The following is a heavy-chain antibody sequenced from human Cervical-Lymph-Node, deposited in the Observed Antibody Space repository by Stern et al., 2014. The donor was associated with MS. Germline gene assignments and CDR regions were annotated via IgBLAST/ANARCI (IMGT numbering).Heavy chain of an antibody. CDR2: IPPIDSDT. CDR1: GYSFTSYW. J-gene: IGHJ3*02. Sequence: VQLVQSGAEVKKPGESLKISCKGSGYSFTSYWIGWVRQKPGEGLEWVGIIPPIDSDTRYSPSFQGQVTISGDKSVSTAYLQWTSLKASDAAMYYCARQTSVTSRFDAFDIWGQGTMVTVSS. V-gene: IGHV5-51*01. D-gene: IGHD4-17*01. CDR3: ARQTSVTSRFDAFDI.